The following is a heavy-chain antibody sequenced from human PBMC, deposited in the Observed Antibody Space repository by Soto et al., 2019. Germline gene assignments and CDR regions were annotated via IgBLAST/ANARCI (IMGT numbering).Heavy chain of an antibody. CDR2: IYYSGST. CDR3: ARDLDGSGSYSL. V-gene: IGHV4-61*08. CDR1: GGSIISGGYY. J-gene: IGHJ4*02. Sequence: SETVSLTCTVSGGSIISGGYYWSWIRQHPGKGLEWIGYIYYSGSTNYNPSLKSRVTISVDTSKNQFSLKLSSVTAADTAVYYCARDLDGSGSYSLWGQGTLVTVSS. D-gene: IGHD3-10*01.